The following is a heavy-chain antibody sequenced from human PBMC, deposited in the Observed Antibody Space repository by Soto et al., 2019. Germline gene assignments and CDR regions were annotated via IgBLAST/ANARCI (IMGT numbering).Heavy chain of an antibody. CDR3: ARERSCWPDD. Sequence: QVQLVQSGAEVKKPGASVKVSCKASGYTFTSYDINWVRQATGQGLEWMGWMNPNSGNKANAQKFHSRVTTTRNTSISTAYMELSSLRSQDTAVYYCARERSCWPDDWGQGTLVTVSS. V-gene: IGHV1-8*01. CDR2: MNPNSGNK. CDR1: GYTFTSYD. J-gene: IGHJ4*02. D-gene: IGHD6-19*01.